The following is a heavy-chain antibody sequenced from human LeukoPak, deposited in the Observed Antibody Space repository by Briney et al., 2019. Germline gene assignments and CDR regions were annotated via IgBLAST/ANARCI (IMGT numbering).Heavy chain of an antibody. CDR3: AMGNRYGEPFDY. CDR2: ISSSSSYI. J-gene: IGHJ4*02. Sequence: PGGSLRLSCAASGLTFSSYSMNWVRQAPGKGLEWVSSISSSSSYIYYADSVKGRFTISRDNAKNSLYLQMNSLRAEDTAVYYCAMGNRYGEPFDYWGQGTLVTVSS. CDR1: GLTFSSYS. V-gene: IGHV3-21*01. D-gene: IGHD4-17*01.